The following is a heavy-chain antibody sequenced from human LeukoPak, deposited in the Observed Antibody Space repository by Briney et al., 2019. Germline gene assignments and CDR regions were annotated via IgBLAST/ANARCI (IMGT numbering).Heavy chain of an antibody. CDR3: ARARYPMVRGVNWFDP. CDR2: IYHSGST. J-gene: IGHJ5*02. V-gene: IGHV4-30-2*01. Sequence: SQTLSLTCAVSGGSISSGGYSWSWIRQPPGKGLEWIGYIYHSGSTYYNPSLKSRVTISVDRSKNQFSLELGSVTAADTAVYYCARARYPMVRGVNWFDPWGQGTLVTVSS. D-gene: IGHD3-10*01. CDR1: GGSISSGGYS.